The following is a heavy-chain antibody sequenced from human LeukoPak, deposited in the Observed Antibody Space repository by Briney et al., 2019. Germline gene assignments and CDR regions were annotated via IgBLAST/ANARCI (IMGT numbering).Heavy chain of an antibody. V-gene: IGHV1-18*01. D-gene: IGHD3-10*01. J-gene: IGHJ4*02. CDR3: AREYGVQTYSYGSGIDY. Sequence: ASVKVSCKSSGYTFTNYAITWVRQAPGQGLEWMGWISPYNGDTNYAQKLQGRVTMTTDTSTSIAYMELRSLISDDTAVYYCAREYGVQTYSYGSGIDYWGQGTLVTVSS. CDR1: GYTFTNYA. CDR2: ISPYNGDT.